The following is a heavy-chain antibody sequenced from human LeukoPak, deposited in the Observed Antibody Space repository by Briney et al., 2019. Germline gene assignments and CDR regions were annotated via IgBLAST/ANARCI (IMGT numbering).Heavy chain of an antibody. CDR2: ISWRNIDI. J-gene: IGHJ6*03. Sequence: GGSLRLSCVTSGFTLSSYNMKWVRQAPGKRLEWVSSISWRNIDIEYADSVKGRFTISRDNDKKSLYLQMNSLRVEDTAVYYCARVYSSTWYSGYLHMDVWGKGTTVTVSS. CDR1: GFTLSSYN. V-gene: IGHV3-21*01. CDR3: ARVYSSTWYSGYLHMDV. D-gene: IGHD6-13*01.